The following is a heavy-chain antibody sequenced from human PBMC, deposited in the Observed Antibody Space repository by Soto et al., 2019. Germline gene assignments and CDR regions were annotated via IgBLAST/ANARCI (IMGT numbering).Heavy chain of an antibody. CDR3: AGGVYSSWSGLSGDYGMDV. V-gene: IGHV5-10-1*01. CDR2: IDPSDSYT. D-gene: IGHD6-6*01. CDR1: GYSFTSYW. J-gene: IGHJ6*02. Sequence: PGESLKISCKGSGYSFTSYWIRWGRQMLGKGLECMGRIDPSDSYTNYSPSFQGHDTLSADKSISTAYLQWSSLKASDTAKCDYAGGVYSSWSGLSGDYGMDVWGQGTTVTVSS.